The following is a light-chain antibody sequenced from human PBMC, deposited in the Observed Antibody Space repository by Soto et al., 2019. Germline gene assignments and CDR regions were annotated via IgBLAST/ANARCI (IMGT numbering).Light chain of an antibody. CDR3: SSYTSSNTWV. V-gene: IGLV2-14*01. CDR1: SSDVGGYSY. J-gene: IGLJ3*02. Sequence: QSALTQPASVSGSPGQSITISCTGTSSDVGGYSYVSWYQQHPGKAPKLIIYEVTNRPSGVSNRFSGSKSGNTASLIISGLQAEDEADYYCSSYTSSNTWVFGGGTKLTVL. CDR2: EVT.